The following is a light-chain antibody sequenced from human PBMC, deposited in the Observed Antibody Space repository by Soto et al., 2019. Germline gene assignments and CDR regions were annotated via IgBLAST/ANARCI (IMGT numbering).Light chain of an antibody. J-gene: IGLJ3*02. V-gene: IGLV2-14*01. CDR2: EVS. CDR3: SSYTSSSSKV. CDR1: SSDVGGYNY. Sequence: QSVLTQPASVSGSPGQSITISCTGTSSDVGGYNYVSWYQQQSGKAPKLMIYEVSNRPSGVSNRFFGSKSGNTASLTISGLQAEDEADYYCSSYTSSSSKVFGGGTKVTVL.